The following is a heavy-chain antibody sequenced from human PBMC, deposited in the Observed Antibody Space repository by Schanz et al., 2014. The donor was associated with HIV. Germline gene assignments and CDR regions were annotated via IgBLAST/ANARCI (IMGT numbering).Heavy chain of an antibody. Sequence: EVQLVESGGGLVQPGRSLRLSCAASGFSFDDYAMHWVRQAPGKGLEWVSGIRWNSGSIGYADSVKGRFTISRDNSKNTLVLQMNSLRAEDTAVYFCARDGEGVSGTSCHSEAFDIWGQGTMVTVSS. D-gene: IGHD2-2*01. CDR2: IRWNSGSI. CDR3: ARDGEGVSGTSCHSEAFDI. J-gene: IGHJ3*02. V-gene: IGHV3-9*01. CDR1: GFSFDDYA.